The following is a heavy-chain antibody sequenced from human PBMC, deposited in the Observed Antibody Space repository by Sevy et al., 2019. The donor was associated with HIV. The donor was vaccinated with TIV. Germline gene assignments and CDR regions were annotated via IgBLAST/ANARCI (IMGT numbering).Heavy chain of an antibody. D-gene: IGHD3-3*01. Sequence: SETLSLTCTVSGGSISGSSYYWGWIRQPPGKGLEWIGSIYYSGSTYYNPSLKSRVTISVDTSKNQFSLKLSSVTAADTAVYYCARRQGFLEANYYYGMDVWGQGTTVTVSS. CDR2: IYYSGST. CDR3: ARRQGFLEANYYYGMDV. CDR1: GGSISGSSYY. V-gene: IGHV4-39*01. J-gene: IGHJ6*02.